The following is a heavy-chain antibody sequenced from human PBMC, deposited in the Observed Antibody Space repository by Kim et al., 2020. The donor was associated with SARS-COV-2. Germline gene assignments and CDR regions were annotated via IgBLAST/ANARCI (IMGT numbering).Heavy chain of an antibody. CDR2: IYPGDSDT. D-gene: IGHD6-19*01. CDR3: ARRSRGSRGSGWYFDY. J-gene: IGHJ4*02. Sequence: GESLKISCKGSGYSFTSYWIGWVRQMPGKGLEWMGIIYPGDSDTRYSPSFQGQVTISADKSISTDYLQWSSLKASDTAMYYCARRSRGSRGSGWYFDYRGQGNLVTVSA. V-gene: IGHV5-51*01. CDR1: GYSFTSYW.